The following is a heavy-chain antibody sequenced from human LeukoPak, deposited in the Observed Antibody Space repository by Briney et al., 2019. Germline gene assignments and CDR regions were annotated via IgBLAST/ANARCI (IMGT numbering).Heavy chain of an antibody. D-gene: IGHD3-10*01. V-gene: IGHV3-23*01. Sequence: GGSLRLSCAASGFTFNNFAMSWVRQAPGKGLEWVSAISGSGGSTYYADSVKGRFTISRDNSKNTLYLQMNSLRAEDTAVYYCAKDYYGSGSFLYMDVWGKGTTVTISS. CDR3: AKDYYGSGSFLYMDV. CDR2: ISGSGGST. CDR1: GFTFNNFA. J-gene: IGHJ6*03.